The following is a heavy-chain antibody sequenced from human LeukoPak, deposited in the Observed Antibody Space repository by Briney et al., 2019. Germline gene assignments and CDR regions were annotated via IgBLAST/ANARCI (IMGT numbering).Heavy chain of an antibody. V-gene: IGHV1-2*02. D-gene: IGHD5-12*01. CDR1: GYTFIGYY. Sequence: ASDTVPYKASGYTFIGYYMHWVRQAPGQGLEWMGWINPNSGGTNYAQKFQGRVTMTRDTSISTAYMELSRLRSDDAAVYYCATYSGYDHNWVDPCGQGTLVTVSS. J-gene: IGHJ5*02. CDR3: ATYSGYDHNWVDP. CDR2: INPNSGGT.